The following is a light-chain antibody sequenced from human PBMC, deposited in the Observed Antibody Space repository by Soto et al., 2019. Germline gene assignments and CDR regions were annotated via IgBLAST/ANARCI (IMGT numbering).Light chain of an antibody. CDR3: QSYDSSLSVWV. Sequence: QAVVTQPPSVSGAPGQRVTISCTGSSSNIGAGYDVHWYHQLPGTAPKLLIYGNNNRPSGVPDRFSGSRSGTSASLAITGLQAEDVADYYCQSYDSSLSVWVFGGGTKVTVL. CDR1: SSNIGAGYD. V-gene: IGLV1-40*01. CDR2: GNN. J-gene: IGLJ3*02.